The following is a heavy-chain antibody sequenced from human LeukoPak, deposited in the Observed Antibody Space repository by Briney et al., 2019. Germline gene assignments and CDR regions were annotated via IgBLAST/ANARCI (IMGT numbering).Heavy chain of an antibody. J-gene: IGHJ4*02. CDR1: GFTFSSYA. Sequence: GGSLRLSCAASGFTFSSYAMDWVRQAPGKGLEWVSYISGSGGSTYYADSVKGRFTNSRDNSKNTLYLQMNSLRAEDTAVYYCAKENEGYSYGYAVDYWGQGTLVTVSS. CDR2: ISGSGGST. V-gene: IGHV3-23*01. CDR3: AKENEGYSYGYAVDY. D-gene: IGHD5-18*01.